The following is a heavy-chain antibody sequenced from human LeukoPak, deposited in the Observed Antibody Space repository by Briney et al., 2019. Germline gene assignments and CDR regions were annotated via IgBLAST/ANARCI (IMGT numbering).Heavy chain of an antibody. V-gene: IGHV3-23*01. CDR1: GFTFSSYG. J-gene: IGHJ6*03. D-gene: IGHD5-24*01. CDR3: ARVYYGYNNYYYMDV. CDR2: ISGSGGST. Sequence: GGSLRLSCAASGFTFSSYGMSWVRQAPGKGLEWVSGISGSGGSTYYADSVKGRFTISRDNAKNSLYLQMNSLRAEDTAVYYCARVYYGYNNYYYMDVWGKGTTVTVSS.